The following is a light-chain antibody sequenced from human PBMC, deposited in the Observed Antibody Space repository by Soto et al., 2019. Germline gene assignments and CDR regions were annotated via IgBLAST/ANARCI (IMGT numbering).Light chain of an antibody. J-gene: IGKJ4*01. CDR3: QQANSFPLT. CDR2: TAS. CDR1: QGISSL. Sequence: DIQMTQSPSSVSASVGDRVTITCRASQGISSLLAWYEQKPGKAPNLLIHTASSLKSGVPSRFSGSGSGTDFTLTISSLQPEDFATYYCQQANSFPLTFGGGTKVEIK. V-gene: IGKV1-12*01.